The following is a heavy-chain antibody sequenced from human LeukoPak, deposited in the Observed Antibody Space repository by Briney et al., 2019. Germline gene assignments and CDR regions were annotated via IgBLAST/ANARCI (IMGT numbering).Heavy chain of an antibody. J-gene: IGHJ6*02. Sequence: GGSLRLSCSASGFTFSSFWMSWVRQAPGKGLEWVANIKQDGSEKYYVDSVKGRFTISRDNAKNSLYLQMNSLRAEDTAVYYCARVSRDFYSNYYYYYGMDVWGQGTTVTVSS. CDR1: GFTFSSFW. D-gene: IGHD4-11*01. CDR3: ARVSRDFYSNYYYYYGMDV. CDR2: IKQDGSEK. V-gene: IGHV3-7*01.